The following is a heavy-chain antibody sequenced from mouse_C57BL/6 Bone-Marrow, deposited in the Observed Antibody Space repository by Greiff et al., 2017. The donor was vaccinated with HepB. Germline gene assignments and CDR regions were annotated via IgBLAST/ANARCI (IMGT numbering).Heavy chain of an antibody. V-gene: IGHV1-64*01. Sequence: QVQLQQPGAELVQPGASVKLSCKASGYTFTSYWMPWVKQRPGQGLEWIGMIHPNSGSTNYNEKFKSKATLTVDPSSSTAYMQLSSLTSEDSAVYYGARSIYYGNYRDYFDYWGQGTTLTVSS. CDR1: GYTFTSYW. CDR2: IHPNSGST. D-gene: IGHD2-1*01. CDR3: ARSIYYGNYRDYFDY. J-gene: IGHJ2*01.